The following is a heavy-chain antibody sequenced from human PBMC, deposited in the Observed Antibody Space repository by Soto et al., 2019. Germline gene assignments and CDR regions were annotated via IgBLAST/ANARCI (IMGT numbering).Heavy chain of an antibody. J-gene: IGHJ5*02. V-gene: IGHV4-61*01. CDR2: IHHSGST. CDR1: GGSVSSGNYY. CDR3: ARAYCGADCYYWGTHWFDP. Sequence: PSETLSLTCSVSGGSVSSGNYYWSWIRQPPGKGLEWIGSIHHSGSTKYNPSLKSRVTISLDTSKNQFSLKLTSVTAADTAVHYCARAYCGADCYYWGTHWFDPWGQGTLVTVSS. D-gene: IGHD2-21*02.